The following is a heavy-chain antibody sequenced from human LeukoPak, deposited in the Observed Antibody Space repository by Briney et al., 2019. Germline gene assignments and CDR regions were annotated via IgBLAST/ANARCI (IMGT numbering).Heavy chain of an antibody. CDR2: IIPILGIA. CDR3: ARDLQAGYYYYGMDV. Sequence: GASVKVSCKASGGTFSSYAISWVRQAPGQGLEWMGRIIPILGIANYAQKFQGRVTITADKSTSTAYMELSSLRSEDTAVYYCARDLQAGYYYYGMDVWGQGTTVTVSS. D-gene: IGHD1-1*01. V-gene: IGHV1-69*04. CDR1: GGTFSSYA. J-gene: IGHJ6*02.